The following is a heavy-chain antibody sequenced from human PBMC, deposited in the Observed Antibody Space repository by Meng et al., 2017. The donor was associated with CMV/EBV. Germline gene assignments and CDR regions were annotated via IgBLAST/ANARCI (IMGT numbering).Heavy chain of an antibody. J-gene: IGHJ6*02. CDR3: TRPGIFGVVSGYYYGMDV. CDR1: GVTFSGSA. CDR2: IRSKANSYAT. Sequence: GGSLRLSCAASGVTFSGSAMHWVRQASGKGLEWVGRIRSKANSYATAYAASVKGRFTISRDDSKNTAYLQMNSLKTEDTAVYYCTRPGIFGVVSGYYYGMDVWGQGTTVTVSS. D-gene: IGHD3-3*01. V-gene: IGHV3-73*01.